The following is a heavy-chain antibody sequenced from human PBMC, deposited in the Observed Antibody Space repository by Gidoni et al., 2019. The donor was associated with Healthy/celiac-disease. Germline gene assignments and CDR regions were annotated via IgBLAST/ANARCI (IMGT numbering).Heavy chain of an antibody. Sequence: KELEWVSSISSSSSYIYYADSVKGRFTISRDNAKNSLYLQMNSLRAEDTAVYYCARTMVISDAFDIWGQGTMVTVSS. D-gene: IGHD2-21*01. V-gene: IGHV3-21*01. J-gene: IGHJ3*02. CDR2: ISSSSSYI. CDR3: ARTMVISDAFDI.